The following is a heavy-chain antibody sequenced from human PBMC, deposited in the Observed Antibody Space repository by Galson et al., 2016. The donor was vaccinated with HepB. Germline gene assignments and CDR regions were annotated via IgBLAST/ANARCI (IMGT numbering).Heavy chain of an antibody. CDR1: GFTFSEYY. Sequence: SLRLSCAASGFTFSEYYMSWVRQAPGKGLEWLSYISSSGGATYYGDSVKGRFTISRDIGQRSLYLQMHSLRAEDTAVYYRARGSLVGSSGNYGDFYYGMDVWGKGTTVTVSS. CDR2: ISSSGGAT. V-gene: IGHV3-11*01. D-gene: IGHD3-16*01. J-gene: IGHJ6*04. CDR3: ARGSLVGSSGNYGDFYYGMDV.